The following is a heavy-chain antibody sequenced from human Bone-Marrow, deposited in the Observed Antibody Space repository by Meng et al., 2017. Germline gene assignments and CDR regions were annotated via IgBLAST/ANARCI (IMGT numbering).Heavy chain of an antibody. CDR3: ARDMGYYDSSGYFGY. Sequence: GGSLRLSCAASGFTFSSYAMHWVRQAPGKGLEWVAVISYDGSNKYYADSVKGRFTISRDNSKNTLYLQMNSLRAEDTAVYYCARDMGYYDSSGYFGYWGQGTLVTVSS. D-gene: IGHD3-22*01. J-gene: IGHJ4*02. CDR1: GFTFSSYA. V-gene: IGHV3-30*04. CDR2: ISYDGSNK.